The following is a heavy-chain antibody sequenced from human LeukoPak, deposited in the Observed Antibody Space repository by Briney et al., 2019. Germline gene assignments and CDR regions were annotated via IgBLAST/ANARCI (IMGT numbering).Heavy chain of an antibody. V-gene: IGHV4-4*09. CDR2: IYTSGST. CDR1: GGALSSYY. J-gene: IGHJ6*03. Sequence: SETLSLTCPVSGGALSSYYWGWVREPPGEGLGGVWDIYTSGSTNYNPSLKSRVTISVDTSKNQFSLKLSSVTAADTAVYYCARGRTAEIYPHYYYMDVWGKGTTVTVSS. D-gene: IGHD1-1*01. CDR3: ARGRTAEIYPHYYYMDV.